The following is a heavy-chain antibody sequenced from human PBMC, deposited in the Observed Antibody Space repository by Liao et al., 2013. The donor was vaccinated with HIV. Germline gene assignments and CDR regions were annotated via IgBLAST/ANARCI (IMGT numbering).Heavy chain of an antibody. D-gene: IGHD1-26*01. CDR1: GGSISSYY. V-gene: IGHV4-59*12. Sequence: QVQLQESGPGLVKPSQTLSLTCTVSGGSISSYYWSWIRQPPGKGLEWIGFIYYSGSTNYNPSLKSRVTISVDTSKNQFSLKLSSVTRADSAVYYCARDRSGSYYYYYYMDVWGKGTTVTVSS. CDR3: ARDRSGSYYYYYYMDV. CDR2: IYYSGST. J-gene: IGHJ6*03.